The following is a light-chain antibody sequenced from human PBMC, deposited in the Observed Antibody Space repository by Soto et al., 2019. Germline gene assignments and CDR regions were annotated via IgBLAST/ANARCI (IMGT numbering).Light chain of an antibody. CDR3: QHYNSYSEA. CDR2: KAS. CDR1: QSVGVW. Sequence: DIQMTQSPSTLSASVGDRITITCRASQSVGVWLAWYQQKPEKAPKLLIYKASNLDSGVPSRFGGSGSGTEFTLTISSLQPDDFATYYCQHYNSYSEAFGQATKVDIK. V-gene: IGKV1-5*03. J-gene: IGKJ1*01.